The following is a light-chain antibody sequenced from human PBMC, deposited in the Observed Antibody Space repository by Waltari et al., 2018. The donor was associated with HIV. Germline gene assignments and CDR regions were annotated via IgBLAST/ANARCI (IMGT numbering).Light chain of an antibody. CDR3: AAWDDSLNGYV. V-gene: IGLV1-36*01. CDR2: FDD. J-gene: IGLJ1*01. CDR1: SSNDRTNG. Sequence: QSVLTQPPSVSEAPRQRVTIACSGSSSNDRTNGFNWSQQLPGKAPKPLIYFDDLLSSGVSDRFSGSKSGTSASLAISGLQSEDEGDYYCAAWDDSLNGYVFGTGTKVTVL.